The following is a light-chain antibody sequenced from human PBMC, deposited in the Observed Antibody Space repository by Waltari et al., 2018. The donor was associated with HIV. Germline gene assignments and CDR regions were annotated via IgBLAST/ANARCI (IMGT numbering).Light chain of an antibody. CDR2: SDN. V-gene: IGLV1-47*01. CDR3: AVLDDTLGGGV. Sequence: QSVLTQPPSASGTPGQKVPLPCSGGTAHIGPNFVFWFQQFPGTAPKLPIYSDNRRHSGVPARFSGSKSGTSASLTISGLRSDDETHYFCAVLDDTLGGGVFGGGTKLTVL. CDR1: TAHIGPNF. J-gene: IGLJ2*01.